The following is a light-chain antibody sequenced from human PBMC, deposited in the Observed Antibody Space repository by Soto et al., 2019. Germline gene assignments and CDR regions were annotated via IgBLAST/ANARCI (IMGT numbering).Light chain of an antibody. CDR3: QQRNVWPPIT. CDR1: QSVSSSF. Sequence: DIVLTQSPGTLSLSPGERATLSCRASQSVSSSFLAWYQQKPGQAPRLVIFDASNRANGVPARFGGSGSGTDFTLTINSLEPEDFAVYYCQQRNVWPPITFGQGTRLEIK. V-gene: IGKV3D-20*02. CDR2: DAS. J-gene: IGKJ5*01.